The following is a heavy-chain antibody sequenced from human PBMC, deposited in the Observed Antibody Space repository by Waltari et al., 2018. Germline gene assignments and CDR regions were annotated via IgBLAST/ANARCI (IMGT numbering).Heavy chain of an antibody. J-gene: IGHJ3*02. CDR3: ASLEGRYYDSSGYSYGGAFDI. D-gene: IGHD3-22*01. Sequence: EVQLVQSGAEVKKPGESLKISCKGSGYSFTSYWIGWVRQMPGKGLEWMGIIYPGDSDTRYSPSFQGQVTISADKSISTAYLQWSSLKASDTAMYYCASLEGRYYDSSGYSYGGAFDIWGQGTMVTVSS. CDR1: GYSFTSYW. CDR2: IYPGDSDT. V-gene: IGHV5-51*03.